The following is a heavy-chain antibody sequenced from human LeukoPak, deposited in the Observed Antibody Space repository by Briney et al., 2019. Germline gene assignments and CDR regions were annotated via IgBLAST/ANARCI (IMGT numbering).Heavy chain of an antibody. CDR3: AKYRITMIVVGGAFDI. CDR1: GFTFTSYA. V-gene: IGHV3-23*01. D-gene: IGHD3-22*01. J-gene: IGHJ3*02. CDR2: ISGMGGST. Sequence: GGSLSLSCAASGFTFTSYAMSWVRQAPGTGREPVSAISGMGGSTYYADSAKGRFTTSRDNSKNTLYLQMNSPRAEDTAVYYCAKYRITMIVVGGAFDIWGQGTMVTVSS.